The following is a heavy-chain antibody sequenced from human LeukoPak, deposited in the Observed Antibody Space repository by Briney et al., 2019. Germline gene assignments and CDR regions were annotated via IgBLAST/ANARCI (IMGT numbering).Heavy chain of an antibody. J-gene: IGHJ4*02. V-gene: IGHV3-23*01. CDR1: GFSFSASS. Sequence: PGGSLRLSCAASGFSFSASSMSWVRQTPGKGLEWVSSISENGRNTYYADSVKGRFTVSRDNSKNTLYLQMNSLRAEDTAVYYCARDLSPTGYSSSWYDYWGQGTLVTVSS. CDR3: ARDLSPTGYSSSWYDY. CDR2: ISENGRNT. D-gene: IGHD6-13*01.